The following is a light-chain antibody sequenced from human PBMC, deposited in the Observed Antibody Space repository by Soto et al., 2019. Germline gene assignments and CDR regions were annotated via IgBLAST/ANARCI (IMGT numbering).Light chain of an antibody. J-gene: IGLJ1*01. Sequence: QSVLTQPASVSGSPGQSITISCTGTSSDVGGYEYVSWYQQHPGKAPKRIIYDVSDRPSGVSNRFSGSKSGNTASLAISGLQAEDEADYYCTSYTSSRPLGVFGTGTMVTVL. CDR1: SSDVGGYEY. CDR3: TSYTSSRPLGV. V-gene: IGLV2-14*03. CDR2: DVS.